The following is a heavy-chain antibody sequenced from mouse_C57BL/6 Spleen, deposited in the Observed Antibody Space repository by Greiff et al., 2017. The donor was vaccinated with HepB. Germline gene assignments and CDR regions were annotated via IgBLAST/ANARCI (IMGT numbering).Heavy chain of an antibody. V-gene: IGHV5-12*01. CDR2: ISNGGGST. CDR1: GFTFSDYY. J-gene: IGHJ2*01. D-gene: IGHD4-1*01. CDR3: AKLGRQGYFDY. Sequence: EVKLVESGGGLVQPGGSLKLSCAASGFTFSDYYMYWVRQTPEKRLEWVAYISNGGGSTYYPDTVKGRFTISRDNAKNTLYLQMSRLKSEDTAMYYCAKLGRQGYFDYWGQGTTLTVSS.